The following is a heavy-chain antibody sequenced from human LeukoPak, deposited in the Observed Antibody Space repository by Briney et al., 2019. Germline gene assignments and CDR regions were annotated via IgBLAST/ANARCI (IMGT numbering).Heavy chain of an antibody. CDR3: AKDKGSYYYDSSGYHYDSYGFDY. CDR2: ISWNSGTI. V-gene: IGHV3-9*01. D-gene: IGHD3-22*01. Sequence: GGSLRLSCAASGFTFDDYAMHWVRQVPGKGLEWVSGISWNSGTIGYADSVEGRFTISRDNARNSLYLQMNSLRAEDTASYYCAKDKGSYYYDSSGYHYDSYGFDYWGQGTQVTVSS. CDR1: GFTFDDYA. J-gene: IGHJ4*02.